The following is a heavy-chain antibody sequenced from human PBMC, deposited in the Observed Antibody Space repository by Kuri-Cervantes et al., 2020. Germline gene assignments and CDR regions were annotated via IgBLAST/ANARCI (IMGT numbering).Heavy chain of an antibody. CDR2: IYYSGST. J-gene: IGHJ4*02. CDR3: AGSSGYYFDY. D-gene: IGHD3-22*01. CDR1: GGSISSYY. V-gene: IGHV4-59*01. Sequence: AETLTLTCTVSGGSISSYYWSWIRQPPGKGLEWIGYIYYSGSTNYNPSLKSRVTISVDTSKNQFSLKLSPVTAADTAVYYCAGSSGYYFDYWGQGTLVTVSS.